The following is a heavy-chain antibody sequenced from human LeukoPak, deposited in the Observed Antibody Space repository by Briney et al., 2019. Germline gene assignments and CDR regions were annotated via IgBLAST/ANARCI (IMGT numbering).Heavy chain of an antibody. J-gene: IGHJ6*02. Sequence: GGSLRLTCAASGFTFSGFDVYWVRQASGKGLECVGRIRSKANSYATGYGESVKGRFTISRDDSKNTAYLQMNSLKIEDTGVYFCARPGIPPNYYYRGMDVWGQGTTVTVSS. CDR1: GFTFSGFD. CDR2: IRSKANSYAT. V-gene: IGHV3-73*01. D-gene: IGHD2-2*02. CDR3: ARPGIPPNYYYRGMDV.